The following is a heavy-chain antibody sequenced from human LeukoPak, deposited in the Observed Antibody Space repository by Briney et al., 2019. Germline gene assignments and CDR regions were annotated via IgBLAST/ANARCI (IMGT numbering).Heavy chain of an antibody. CDR1: AFRFSSYG. J-gene: IGHJ5*02. Sequence: GGSLRLSCAASAFRFSSYGMSWVRQTPEKRLEWVATISASGDATFDAVAVKGRFTISRDNSKNTLYLQMNSLRAEDTAVYCCAKEVTATGKAFQSWGQGTLVTVSS. D-gene: IGHD2-21*02. CDR2: ISASGDAT. CDR3: AKEVTATGKAFQS. V-gene: IGHV3-23*01.